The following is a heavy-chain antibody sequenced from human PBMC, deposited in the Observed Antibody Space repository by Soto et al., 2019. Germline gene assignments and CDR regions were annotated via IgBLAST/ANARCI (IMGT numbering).Heavy chain of an antibody. CDR1: GGTFSNDI. J-gene: IGHJ4*01. V-gene: IGHV1-69*04. D-gene: IGHD5-12*01. CDR3: VRDSTIGSTYSGYDGIDY. Sequence: ASVKVSCKASGGTFSNDIITWVRQAPGQGLEWMGRIIPLLDITNYAQKFQGRVTITADKSTSTAYMELNSLRSEDTAVYYCVRDSTIGSTYSGYDGIDYWG. CDR2: IIPLLDIT.